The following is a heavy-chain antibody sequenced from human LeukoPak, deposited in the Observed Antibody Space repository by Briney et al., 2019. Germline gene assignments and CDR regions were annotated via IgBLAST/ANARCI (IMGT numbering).Heavy chain of an antibody. V-gene: IGHV1-8*01. J-gene: IGHJ4*02. CDR3: ARVSAGWLRSLGY. CDR2: MNRNSGNT. D-gene: IGHD5-12*01. CDR1: GYTFTSYD. Sequence: ASVKVSCKASGYTFTSYDINWVRQAPGQGLEWMGWMNRNSGNTGYAQKFQGRVTLTRNTSISTAYMELSSLRSEDTAVYYCARVSAGWLRSLGYWGQGTLVTVSS.